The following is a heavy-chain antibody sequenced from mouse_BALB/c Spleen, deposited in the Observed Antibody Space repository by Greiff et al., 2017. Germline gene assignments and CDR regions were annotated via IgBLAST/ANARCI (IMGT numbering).Heavy chain of an antibody. CDR2: ISNLAYSI. Sequence: EVQLVESGGGLVQPGGSRKLSCAASGFTFSDYGMAWVRQAPGQGPEWVAFISNLAYSIYYADTVTGRFTISRENAKNTLYLEMSSLRSEDTAMYYCARDQMDYWGQGTSVTVSS. CDR1: GFTFSDYG. J-gene: IGHJ4*01. CDR3: ARDQMDY. V-gene: IGHV5-15*02.